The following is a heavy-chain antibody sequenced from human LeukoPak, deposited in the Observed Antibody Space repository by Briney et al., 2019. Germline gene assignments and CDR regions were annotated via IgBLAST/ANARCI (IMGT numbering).Heavy chain of an antibody. D-gene: IGHD6-19*01. Sequence: SETLSLTCTVSGGSISSYYWSWIRQPPGKGLEWIGHIHYSGSTNHNPSLKRRVTISVDTSKNQFSLKLSSVTAADTAVYYCARTDSSGWYVFDYWGQGTLVTVSS. CDR2: IHYSGST. V-gene: IGHV4-59*01. CDR3: ARTDSSGWYVFDY. CDR1: GGSISSYY. J-gene: IGHJ4*02.